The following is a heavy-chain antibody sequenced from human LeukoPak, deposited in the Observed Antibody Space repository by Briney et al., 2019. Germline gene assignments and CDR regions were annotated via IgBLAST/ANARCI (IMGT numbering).Heavy chain of an antibody. CDR1: GYTFTSYG. V-gene: IGHV1-18*01. CDR2: ISAYNGNT. J-gene: IGHJ4*02. CDR3: ARDAPDYGGNSRSNF. D-gene: IGHD4-23*01. Sequence: GASVKVSCKASGYTFTSYGISWVRQAPGQGLEWMGWISAYNGNTNYAQKRQGRVTMTTDTSTSTAYMELRSLRSDDTAVYYCARDAPDYGGNSRSNFWGEGTLVTVSS.